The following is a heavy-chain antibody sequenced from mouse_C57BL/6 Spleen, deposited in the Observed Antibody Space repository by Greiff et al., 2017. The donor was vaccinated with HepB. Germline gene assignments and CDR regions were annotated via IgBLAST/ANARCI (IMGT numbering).Heavy chain of an antibody. CDR1: GYTFTSYW. Sequence: QVQLQQPGAELVRPGSSVKLSCKASGYTFTSYWMHWVKQRPIQGLEWIGNIDPSDSETHYNQKFKDKATLTVDKSSSTAYMQLSSLTSEDSAVYYWAKGDPYGSSPYWYFDVWGTGTTVTVAS. J-gene: IGHJ1*03. D-gene: IGHD1-1*01. V-gene: IGHV1-52*01. CDR2: IDPSDSET. CDR3: AKGDPYGSSPYWYFDV.